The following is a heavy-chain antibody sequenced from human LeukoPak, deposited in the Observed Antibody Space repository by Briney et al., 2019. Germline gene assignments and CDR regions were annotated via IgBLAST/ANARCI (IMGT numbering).Heavy chain of an antibody. D-gene: IGHD2-8*01. CDR2: INPSSGGT. J-gene: IGHJ4*02. CDR1: GYTFTNYY. V-gene: IGHV1-2*02. CDR3: ARHVSSSNEDY. Sequence: ASVKVSCKASGYTFTNYYMHWVRRAPGQGLEWMGWINPSSGGTNFAQKFQGRVTMTRDASISAAYMELRSLRSDDTAVYYCARHVSSSNEDYWGQGTLVTVSS.